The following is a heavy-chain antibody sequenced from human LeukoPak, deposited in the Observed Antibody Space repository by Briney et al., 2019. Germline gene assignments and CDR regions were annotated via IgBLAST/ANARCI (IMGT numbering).Heavy chain of an antibody. CDR1: GGSISSYY. J-gene: IGHJ6*03. CDR3: ARDGDNYYDSSGYYSGYYYYMDV. V-gene: IGHV4-59*12. CDR2: IYHSGST. D-gene: IGHD3-22*01. Sequence: SETLSLTCTVSGGSISSYYWSWIRQPPGKGLEWIGEIYHSGSTNYNPSLKSRVTISVDTSKNQFSLKLSSVTAADTAVYYCARDGDNYYDSSGYYSGYYYYMDVWGKGTTVTISS.